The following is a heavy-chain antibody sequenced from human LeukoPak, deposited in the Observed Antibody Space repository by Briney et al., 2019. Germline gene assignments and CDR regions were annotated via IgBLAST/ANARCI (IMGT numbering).Heavy chain of an antibody. CDR1: GGTFSSYT. CDR3: ARGQWFGELFLYHYGMDV. CDR2: IIPILGIA. V-gene: IGHV1-69*02. J-gene: IGHJ6*02. D-gene: IGHD3-10*01. Sequence: SVKVSCKASGGTFSSYTISWVRQAPGQGLEWMGRIIPILGIANYAQKFQGRVTITADKSTSTAYMELSSLRSEDTAVYYCARGQWFGELFLYHYGMDVWGQGTTVTVSS.